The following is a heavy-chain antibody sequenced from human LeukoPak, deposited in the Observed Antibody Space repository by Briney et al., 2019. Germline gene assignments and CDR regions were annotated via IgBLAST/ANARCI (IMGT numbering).Heavy chain of an antibody. V-gene: IGHV3-7*01. CDR1: GFTFSSYW. CDR3: AREEDLRGGGSGSYYVFDY. D-gene: IGHD3-10*01. Sequence: GGSLRLSCAATGFTFSSYWMSWVRQAPGKGLEWVANIKQDGSEKYYVDSVKGRFTISRDNAKNSLYLQMNSLRAEDTAVYYCAREEDLRGGGSGSYYVFDYWGQGTLVTVSS. J-gene: IGHJ4*02. CDR2: IKQDGSEK.